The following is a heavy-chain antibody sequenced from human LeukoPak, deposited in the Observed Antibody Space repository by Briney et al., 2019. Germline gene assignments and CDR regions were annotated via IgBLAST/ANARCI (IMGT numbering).Heavy chain of an antibody. J-gene: IGHJ4*02. CDR3: ARGSSGSYYVVY. Sequence: GGSLRLSCAASGFTFSSYAMGWVRQAPGKGLEWVSAISWNSDTIDYADSVKGRFTISRDNAKNSLYLQMNSLRAEDTAVYYCARGSSGSYYVVYSGQGTLVTVSS. CDR2: ISWNSDTI. CDR1: GFTFSSYA. V-gene: IGHV3-48*04. D-gene: IGHD1-26*01.